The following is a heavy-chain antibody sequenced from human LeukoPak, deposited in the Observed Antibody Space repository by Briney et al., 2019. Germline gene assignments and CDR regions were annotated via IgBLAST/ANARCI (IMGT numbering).Heavy chain of an antibody. V-gene: IGHV3-23*01. J-gene: IGHJ4*02. Sequence: GGPLRLSCAASGFTFNSYAMYRVRQAPGKGLEWVSGIFGSGGSAHYADSVKGRFTISRDNSKNTVYLQMDSLRVEDTAVYYCGKTTTGYSSGRYPGWPVDYWGQGTLVTVSS. CDR1: GFTFNSYA. D-gene: IGHD6-19*01. CDR3: GKTTTGYSSGRYPGWPVDY. CDR2: IFGSGGSA.